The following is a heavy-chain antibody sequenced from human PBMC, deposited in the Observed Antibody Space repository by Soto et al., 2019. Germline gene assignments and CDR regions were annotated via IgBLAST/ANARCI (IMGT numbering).Heavy chain of an antibody. J-gene: IGHJ6*03. Sequence: PGESLKISCKGSGYSFTSYWIGWVRQMPGKGLEWMGIIYPGDSDTRYSPSFQGQVTISADKSISTAYLQWSSLKASDTAMYYCARHNGRYDFWSGYYDFYYYYYMDVWGKGTTVTVSS. D-gene: IGHD3-3*01. CDR1: GYSFTSYW. CDR3: ARHNGRYDFWSGYYDFYYYYYMDV. V-gene: IGHV5-51*01. CDR2: IYPGDSDT.